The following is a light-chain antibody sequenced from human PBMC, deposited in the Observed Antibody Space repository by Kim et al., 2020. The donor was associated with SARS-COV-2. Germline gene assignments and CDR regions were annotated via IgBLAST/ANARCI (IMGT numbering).Light chain of an antibody. J-gene: IGKJ2*01. V-gene: IGKV3-11*01. CDR3: QQRSNWYT. Sequence: PGDRATLSCRASQSVGSYLAWYQQKPGQAPRLLIYDASNRATGIPARFSGSGSGTDFTLTISSLEPEDFAVYYCQQRSNWYTFGQGTKLEI. CDR1: QSVGSY. CDR2: DAS.